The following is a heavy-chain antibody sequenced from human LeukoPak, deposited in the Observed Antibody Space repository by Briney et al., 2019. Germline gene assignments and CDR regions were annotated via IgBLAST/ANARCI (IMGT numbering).Heavy chain of an antibody. J-gene: IGHJ4*02. Sequence: ASVKVSCKVSGYTLTELSMHWVRQAPGKGLEWMGGFDPEDGETIYAQKFQGRVTMTEDTSTDTAYMELSSLRSEDTAVYYCATTLTGTTDFDYWGQGTLVTVSS. CDR2: FDPEDGET. CDR1: GYTLTELS. D-gene: IGHD1-7*01. V-gene: IGHV1-24*01. CDR3: ATTLTGTTDFDY.